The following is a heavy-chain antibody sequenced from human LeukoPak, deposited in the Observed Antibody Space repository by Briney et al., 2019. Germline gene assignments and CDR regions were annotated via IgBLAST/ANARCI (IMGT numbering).Heavy chain of an antibody. D-gene: IGHD3-10*01. CDR3: ARGLSRSYYYSSGRHYYYYYMDV. J-gene: IGHJ6*03. CDR2: TYYRSKWYN. CDR1: GDSVSSNSAA. Sequence: SQTLSLTCAISGDSVSSNSAAWNWIRQSPSRGLEWLGRTYYRSKWYNDYAVSVKSRITINPDTSKNQFSLQLNSVTPEDTAVYYCARGLSRSYYYSSGRHYYYYYMDVWGKGTTVTVSS. V-gene: IGHV6-1*01.